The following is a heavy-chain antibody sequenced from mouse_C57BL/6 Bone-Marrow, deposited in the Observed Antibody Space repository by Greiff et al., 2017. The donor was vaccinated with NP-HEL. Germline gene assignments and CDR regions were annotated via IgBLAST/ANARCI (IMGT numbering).Heavy chain of an antibody. D-gene: IGHD1-1*01. Sequence: EVMLVESGGGLVQPKGSLKLSCAASGFSFNTYAMNWVRQAPGKGLEWVARIRRKSNNYATYYADSVKDRFTISRDDSESMLYLQMNNLKTEDTAMYYCVRHGYYGSSYGFAYWGQGTLVTVSA. V-gene: IGHV10-1*01. CDR2: IRRKSNNYAT. CDR3: VRHGYYGSSYGFAY. CDR1: GFSFNTYA. J-gene: IGHJ3*01.